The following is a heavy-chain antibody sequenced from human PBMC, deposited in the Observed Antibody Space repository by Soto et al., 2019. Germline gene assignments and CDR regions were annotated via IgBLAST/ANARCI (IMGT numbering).Heavy chain of an antibody. V-gene: IGHV4-59*01. J-gene: IGHJ4*02. Sequence: SETLSLTCTVSGGSISPYYWSWIRHPPGKGLEWIAYIYYSGSTNYNPSLKSRVTISVDTSKNQCSLKLSSVTAADTAVYYCARASYYSDSFGYFLHSCGQGTLVTFSS. CDR3: ARASYYSDSFGYFLHS. CDR1: GGSISPYY. D-gene: IGHD3-22*01. CDR2: IYYSGST.